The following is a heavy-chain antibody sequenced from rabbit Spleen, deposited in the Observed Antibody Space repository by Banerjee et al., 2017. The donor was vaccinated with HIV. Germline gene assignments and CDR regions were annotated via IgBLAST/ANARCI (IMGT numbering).Heavy chain of an antibody. CDR3: ARDGAGGSYFAL. Sequence: QSLEESGGDLVKPGASLTLTCAASGFSFSSIYYMCWVRQAPGKGLEWIACIHGGSRNNIYYASWAKGRFTISKTSSTTVTLQMTSLTAADTATYFCARDGAGGSYFALWGPGTLVTVS. J-gene: IGHJ4*01. CDR1: GFSFSSIYY. CDR2: IHGGSRNNI. D-gene: IGHD8-1*01. V-gene: IGHV1S40*01.